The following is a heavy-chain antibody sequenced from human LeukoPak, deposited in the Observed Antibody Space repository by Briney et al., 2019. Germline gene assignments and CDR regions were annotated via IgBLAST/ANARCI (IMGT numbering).Heavy chain of an antibody. CDR3: ARGYGAATREAFDI. CDR1: GGSISSYY. V-gene: IGHV4-4*07. D-gene: IGHD4/OR15-4a*01. CDR2: IYTSGST. J-gene: IGHJ3*02. Sequence: SETLSLTCTVSGGSISSYYWSWIRQPAGKGLEWIGRIYTSGSTNYNPSLKSRVTMSVDTSKNQFSLKLSSVTAADTALYYCARGYGAATREAFDIWGQGTLVTVSS.